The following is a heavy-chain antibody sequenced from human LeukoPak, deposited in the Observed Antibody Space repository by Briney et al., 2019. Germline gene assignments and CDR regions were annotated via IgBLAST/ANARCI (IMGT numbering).Heavy chain of an antibody. D-gene: IGHD1-26*01. CDR1: GFTSSAYW. CDR2: INSDVSTT. V-gene: IGHV3-74*01. CDR3: ARYGRYRAFDI. Sequence: GGSLRLSCAASGFTSSAYWMRWVRHVPGKGLVWVSRINSDVSTTNYADSVKGRFTISRDNAKNTIYLQMNSLRAEDTAVYYCARYGRYRAFDIWGPGTVVTVSS. J-gene: IGHJ3*02.